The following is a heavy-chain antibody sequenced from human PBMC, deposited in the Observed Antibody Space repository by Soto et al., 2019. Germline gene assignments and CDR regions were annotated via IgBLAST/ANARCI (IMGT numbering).Heavy chain of an antibody. CDR2: ISAYNGNT. D-gene: IGHD2-2*01. Sequence: ASVKVSCKASGYTFTSYAIHWVRQAPGQRLEWMGWISAYNGNTNYAQKLQGRVTMTTDTSTSTAYMELRSLRSDDTAVYYCAVGYCSSTSCYAYYYYGMDVWGQGTTVTVSS. CDR3: AVGYCSSTSCYAYYYYGMDV. CDR1: GYTFTSYA. V-gene: IGHV1-18*01. J-gene: IGHJ6*02.